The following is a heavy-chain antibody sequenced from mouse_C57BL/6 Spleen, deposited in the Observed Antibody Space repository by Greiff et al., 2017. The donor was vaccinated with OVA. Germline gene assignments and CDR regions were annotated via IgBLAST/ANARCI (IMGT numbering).Heavy chain of an antibody. CDR1: GYTFTSYW. CDR3: AREGSSGYSAY. V-gene: IGHV1-50*01. D-gene: IGHD3-2*02. J-gene: IGHJ3*01. CDR2: IDPSDSYT. Sequence: QVQLQQPGAELVKPGASVKLSCKASGYTFTSYWMQWVKQRPGQGLEWIGEIDPSDSYTNSNQKFKGKATLTVDTSSSTAYMQLSSLTSEDSAVYYCAREGSSGYSAYWGQGTLVTVSA.